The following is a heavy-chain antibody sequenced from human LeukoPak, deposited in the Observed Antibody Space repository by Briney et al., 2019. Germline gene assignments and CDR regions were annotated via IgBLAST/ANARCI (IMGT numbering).Heavy chain of an antibody. V-gene: IGHV3-23*01. Sequence: GGSLRLSCAASGFTFSNYAMSWVRQAPGKGLEWVSGISGGGDTTYFADSVKGRFAISRDNSKSSLYLQMNSLRDEDTAIYYCVGANRKYYFDYWGQGTLVTVSS. CDR1: GFTFSNYA. CDR3: VGANRKYYFDY. J-gene: IGHJ4*02. D-gene: IGHD1-26*01. CDR2: ISGGGDTT.